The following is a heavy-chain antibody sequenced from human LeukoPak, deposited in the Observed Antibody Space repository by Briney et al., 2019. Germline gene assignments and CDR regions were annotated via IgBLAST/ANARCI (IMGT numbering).Heavy chain of an antibody. J-gene: IGHJ4*02. V-gene: IGHV3-9*01. CDR3: AKGWGDWGYYFDY. CDR1: GFTFDDYA. Sequence: GGSLRLSCAASGFTFDDYAMHWVRQAPGKGLEWVSGISWNSGSISYADSVKGRFTISRDNAKNSQYLQMNSLRAEDTALYYCAKGWGDWGYYFDYWGQGTLVTVSS. CDR2: ISWNSGSI. D-gene: IGHD3-16*01.